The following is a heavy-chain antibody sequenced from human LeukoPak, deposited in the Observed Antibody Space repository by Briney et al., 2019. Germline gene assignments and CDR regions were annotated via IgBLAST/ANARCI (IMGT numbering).Heavy chain of an antibody. J-gene: IGHJ4*02. D-gene: IGHD3-10*01. CDR2: ISGSGGST. Sequence: GGSLRLSCAASGFTFSSYAMSWVRQAPGKGVVWVSGISGSGGSTYYADSVKGRFTISRDNSKNTLYLQMNSLRAEDTAVYYCAKGVSGGDYWGQGTLVTVSS. V-gene: IGHV3-23*01. CDR1: GFTFSSYA. CDR3: AKGVSGGDY.